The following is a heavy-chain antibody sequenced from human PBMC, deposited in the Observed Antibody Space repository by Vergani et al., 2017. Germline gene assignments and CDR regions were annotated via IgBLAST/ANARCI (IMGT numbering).Heavy chain of an antibody. J-gene: IGHJ4*02. CDR1: GFALNRHA. V-gene: IGHV3-30-3*01. CDR2: ISFDGTNE. Sequence: QVQLVESGGNVVQSGTSLRLSCVVSGFALNRHAMYWVRQAPGKGLEWVVGISFDGTNEYYPDLVKGRFTISRDIAKNTLYLQVRSLRLEDTGVYHCVRDRGLWAGGRCYTEAWDYWGQGTPVTVSS. CDR3: VRDRGLWAGGRCYTEAWDY. D-gene: IGHD2-2*02.